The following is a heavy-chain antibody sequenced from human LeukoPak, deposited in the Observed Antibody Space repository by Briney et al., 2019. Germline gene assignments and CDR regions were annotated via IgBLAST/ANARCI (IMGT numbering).Heavy chain of an antibody. D-gene: IGHD5-18*01. CDR1: GGSFSGYY. CDR3: ARGKGWIPKTLDY. CDR2: INHSGST. J-gene: IGHJ4*02. V-gene: IGHV4-34*01. Sequence: SETLSLTCAVYGGSFSGYYWSWIRQPPGKGLEWIGEINHSGSTNYNPSLKSRVTISVDTSKNQFSLKLSSVTAADTAVYYCARGKGWIPKTLDYWGQGTLVTVSS.